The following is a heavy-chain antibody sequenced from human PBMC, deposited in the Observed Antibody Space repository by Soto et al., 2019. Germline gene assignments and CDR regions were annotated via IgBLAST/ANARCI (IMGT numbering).Heavy chain of an antibody. D-gene: IGHD4-17*01. CDR1: GFTFSSHN. Sequence: EVQLVESGGGLVKPGGSLRLSCAASGFTFSSHNMNWVRQAPGKGLEWVSCISGSSSYIFYADSVKGRFTISRDNAKNSVYLQMNSLRVEETAVYYCARSNYGDYVRGAFDIWGQGTMVTVSS. J-gene: IGHJ3*02. V-gene: IGHV3-21*01. CDR2: ISGSSSYI. CDR3: ARSNYGDYVRGAFDI.